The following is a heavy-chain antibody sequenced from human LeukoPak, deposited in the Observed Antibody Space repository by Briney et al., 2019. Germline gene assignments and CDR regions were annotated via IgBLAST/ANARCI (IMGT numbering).Heavy chain of an antibody. Sequence: ASVKVSCKASGYTFTGYYMHWVRQAPGQGLEWMGWINPNSGGTNYAQKFQGWVTMTRDTSISTAYMELSRLRSDDTAVYYCASSNVTTTTWFPFDIWGQGTMVTVSS. CDR1: GYTFTGYY. CDR3: ASSNVTTTTWFPFDI. CDR2: INPNSGGT. V-gene: IGHV1-2*04. D-gene: IGHD3-22*01. J-gene: IGHJ3*02.